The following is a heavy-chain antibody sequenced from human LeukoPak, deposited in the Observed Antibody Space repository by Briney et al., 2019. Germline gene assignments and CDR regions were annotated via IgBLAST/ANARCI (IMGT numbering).Heavy chain of an antibody. Sequence: GGSLRLSCAASGFTVSSNYMSWVRQAPGKGLEWVSVIYSGGSTYYADSVKGRFTISRDYSKNTLYLQMNSLRDEDTAVYYCAKSSYYDASGYYREYYFDYWGQGTLVTVSS. CDR2: IYSGGST. CDR1: GFTVSSNY. V-gene: IGHV3-53*01. J-gene: IGHJ4*02. CDR3: AKSSYYDASGYYREYYFDY. D-gene: IGHD3-22*01.